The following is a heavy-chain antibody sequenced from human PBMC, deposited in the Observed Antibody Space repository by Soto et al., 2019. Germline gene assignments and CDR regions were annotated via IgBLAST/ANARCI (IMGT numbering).Heavy chain of an antibody. Sequence: SETLSLTCTVSGGSISSYYWSWIRQPPGKGLEWIGYIYYSGSTNYNPSLKSRVTISVDTSKNQFSLKLSSVTAADTAVYYCARLDSSGYYNWFDPWGQGTLVTVSS. V-gene: IGHV4-59*01. J-gene: IGHJ5*02. CDR3: ARLDSSGYYNWFDP. CDR2: IYYSGST. D-gene: IGHD3-22*01. CDR1: GGSISSYY.